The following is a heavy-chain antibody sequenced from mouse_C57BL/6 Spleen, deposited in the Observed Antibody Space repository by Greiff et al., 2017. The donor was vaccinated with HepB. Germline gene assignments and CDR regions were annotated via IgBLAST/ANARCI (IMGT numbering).Heavy chain of an antibody. J-gene: IGHJ2*01. Sequence: VQLQQSGPELVKPGASVKMSCKASGYTFTDYNMHWVKQSHGKSLEWIGYINPNNGGTSYNQKFKGKATLTVNKSSSTAYMELRSLTSEDSAVYYCAREGITTVVATDYWGQGTTLTVSS. CDR2: INPNNGGT. CDR3: AREGITTVVATDY. CDR1: GYTFTDYN. D-gene: IGHD1-1*01. V-gene: IGHV1-22*01.